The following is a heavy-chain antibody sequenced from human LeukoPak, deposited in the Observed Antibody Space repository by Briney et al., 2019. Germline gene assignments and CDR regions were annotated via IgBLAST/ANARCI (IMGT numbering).Heavy chain of an antibody. D-gene: IGHD2-15*01. J-gene: IGHJ4*02. CDR3: ARQTPRYCSGGSCSTLDY. V-gene: IGHV4-59*08. Sequence: PSETLSLTCTVSGGSISSYYWSWIRQPPGKGLEWIGYVYSSGSTNYNPSLKSRVTISVDTSKNQFSLKLSSVTAADTAVYYCARQTPRYCSGGSCSTLDYWGQGTLVTVSS. CDR1: GGSISSYY. CDR2: VYSSGST.